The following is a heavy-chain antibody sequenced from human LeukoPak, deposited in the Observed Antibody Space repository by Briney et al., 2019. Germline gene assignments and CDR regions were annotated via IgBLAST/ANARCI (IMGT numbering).Heavy chain of an antibody. CDR1: GGSFSGYY. D-gene: IGHD3-10*01. CDR2: INHSGST. V-gene: IGHV4-34*01. CDR3: ARGPFRGGSGSYYNY. J-gene: IGHJ4*02. Sequence: SETLSLTSAVYGGSFSGYYWSWIRQPPGKGLEWIGEINHSGSTNYNPSLKSRVTISVDTSKNQFSLKLSSVTAADTAVYYCARGPFRGGSGSYYNYWGQGTLVTVSS.